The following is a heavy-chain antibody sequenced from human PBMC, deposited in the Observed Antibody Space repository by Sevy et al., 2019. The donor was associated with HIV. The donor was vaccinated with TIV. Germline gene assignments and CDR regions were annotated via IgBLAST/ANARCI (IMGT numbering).Heavy chain of an antibody. V-gene: IGHV1-8*01. D-gene: IGHD6-19*01. CDR1: GYTFTSYD. CDR2: MNPNSGNT. CDR3: AGGLYSSGWYADYYYGMDV. Sequence: ASVKVSCKASGYTFTSYDINWVRQATGQGLEWMGWMNPNSGNTGYAQKFQGRVTMTRNTSISTAYLELGSLRSEDTAAYYCAGGLYSSGWYADYYYGMDVWGQGTTVTVSS. J-gene: IGHJ6*02.